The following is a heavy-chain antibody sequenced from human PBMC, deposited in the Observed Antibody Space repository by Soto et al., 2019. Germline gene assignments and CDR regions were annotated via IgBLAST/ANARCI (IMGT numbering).Heavy chain of an antibody. Sequence: SETLSLTCTVSWGSIDSGDYYWSWIRQAAGKGLEWIGYVYYSGTTNYNPFLKSRATLSLDKSKNQFSLKMNSVTHADTAVYYSARDVIAPPNYFERWGHGTPLTVSS. CDR1: WGSIDSGDYY. D-gene: IGHD2-21*01. V-gene: IGHV4-61*10. J-gene: IGHJ1*01. CDR2: VYYSGTT. CDR3: ARDVIAPPNYFER.